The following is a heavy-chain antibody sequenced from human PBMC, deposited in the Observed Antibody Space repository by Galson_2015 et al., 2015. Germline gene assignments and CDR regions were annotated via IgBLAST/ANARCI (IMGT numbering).Heavy chain of an antibody. CDR2: ISWNSGSI. CDR3: AKAKYGAGSYYNVPFDY. Sequence: SLRLSCAASGFTSDDYAMHWVRQAPGQGLEWVSGISWNSGSIGYADSVKGRFTISRDNAKNSLYLQMNSLRAEDTALYYCAKAKYGAGSYYNVPFDYWGQGTLVTVSS. J-gene: IGHJ4*02. D-gene: IGHD3-10*01. CDR1: GFTSDDYA. V-gene: IGHV3-9*02.